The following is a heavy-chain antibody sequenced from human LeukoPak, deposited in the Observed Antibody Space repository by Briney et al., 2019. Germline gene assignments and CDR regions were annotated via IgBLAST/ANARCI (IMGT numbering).Heavy chain of an antibody. J-gene: IGHJ3*02. V-gene: IGHV3-53*01. CDR3: ARVGYCSSTSCPHDAFDI. CDR1: GFTVSSTY. CDR2: IYKDGKI. D-gene: IGHD2-2*01. Sequence: GGSLRLSCAASGFTVSSTYMSWVRQAPGKGLEWVSVIYKDGKIYYIDSVKGRFTISRDTSKNTLYLQMNSLRVEDTAVYYCARVGYCSSTSCPHDAFDIWGQGTMVTVSS.